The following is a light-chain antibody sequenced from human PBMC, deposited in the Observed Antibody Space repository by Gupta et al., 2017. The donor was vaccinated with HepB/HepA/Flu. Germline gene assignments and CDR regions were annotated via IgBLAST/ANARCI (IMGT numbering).Light chain of an antibody. CDR2: DVS. Sequence: QSALTQPRSVSGSPGQSVPMSCTGTSSDVGSYIYVSWYQHHPGKVPTRMIYDVSKRPSGGPARFSCSKSGNTASLTISGRQAADEADYYCWSYAGRYTHVVFGGGTKLTVL. V-gene: IGLV2-11*01. CDR3: WSYAGRYTHVV. CDR1: SSDVGSYIY. J-gene: IGLJ2*01.